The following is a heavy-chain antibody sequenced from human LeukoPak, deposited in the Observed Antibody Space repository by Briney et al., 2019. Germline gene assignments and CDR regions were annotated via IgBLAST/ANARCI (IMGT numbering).Heavy chain of an antibody. CDR2: VHRGDGDR. D-gene: IGHD7-27*01. CDR1: GYIFTSCL. J-gene: IGHJ4*02. CDR3: ARDLFTGWTWDY. V-gene: IGHV1-46*01. Sequence: GASVKVSCKASGYIFTSCLMHWVRHAPGQGFGWVGKVHRGDGDRDYAERFQGRLTLTYDLSTTTVYIELTSLRSDDTAVYYCARDLFTGWTWDYWGQGTLLTVSS.